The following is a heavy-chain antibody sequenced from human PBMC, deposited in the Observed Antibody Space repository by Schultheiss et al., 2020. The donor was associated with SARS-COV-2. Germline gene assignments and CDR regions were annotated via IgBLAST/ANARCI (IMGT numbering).Heavy chain of an antibody. CDR3: ARDMVRGVRPFDY. Sequence: ASVKVSCKVSGYTLTELSMHWVRQAPGKGLEWMGGIIPIFGTANYAQKFQGRVTMTRDTSTSTVYMELSSLRSEDTAVYYCARDMVRGVRPFDYWGQGTLVTVSS. J-gene: IGHJ4*02. D-gene: IGHD3-10*01. CDR1: GYTLTELS. V-gene: IGHV1-24*01. CDR2: IIPIFGTA.